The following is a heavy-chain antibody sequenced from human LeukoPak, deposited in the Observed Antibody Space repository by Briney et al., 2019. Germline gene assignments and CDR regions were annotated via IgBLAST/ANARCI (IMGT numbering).Heavy chain of an antibody. V-gene: IGHV3-53*01. CDR2: IHSSGGT. D-gene: IGHD4-17*01. CDR1: GFTGSNNY. J-gene: IGHJ5*02. CDR3: IVFGDSNH. Sequence: GRSLRLSCAASGFTGSNNYMSCVRQAPGKGLEWVSAIHSSGGTYYAYSVKGRFTISRDTSKNTLYLQINSLRVEDTAVYYCIVFGDSNHWGQGTLVTVSS.